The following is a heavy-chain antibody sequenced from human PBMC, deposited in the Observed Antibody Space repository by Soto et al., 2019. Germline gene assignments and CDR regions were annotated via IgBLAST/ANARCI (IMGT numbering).Heavy chain of an antibody. J-gene: IGHJ2*01. D-gene: IGHD2-21*02. V-gene: IGHV2-26*01. CDR2: IFSNDEK. CDR3: ARIRGPWCGGDCYSAYWYFDL. Sequence: QVTLKESGPVLVKPTETLTLTCTVSGFSLSNARMGVSWIRQPPGKALEWLAHIFSNDEKSYSTSLKSRLTISKDTSKSQVVLTMTNMDPVDTATYCCARIRGPWCGGDCYSAYWYFDLWGRGTLVTVSS. CDR1: GFSLSNARMG.